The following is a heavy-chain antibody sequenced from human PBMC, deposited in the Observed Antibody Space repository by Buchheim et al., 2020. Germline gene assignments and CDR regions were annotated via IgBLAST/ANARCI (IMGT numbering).Heavy chain of an antibody. D-gene: IGHD1-1*01. CDR3: AGGPPSIATGALPYFDY. CDR2: IYYSGST. Sequence: QVQLQESGPGLVKPSETLSLTCTVSGGSVSSGSYYWSWIRQPPGKGLEWIGYIYYSGSTNYNPSFKSRVTISVDTSKNQFSLKLSSVTAADTAVYYCAGGPPSIATGALPYFDYWGQGTL. CDR1: GGSVSSGSYY. J-gene: IGHJ4*02. V-gene: IGHV4-61*01.